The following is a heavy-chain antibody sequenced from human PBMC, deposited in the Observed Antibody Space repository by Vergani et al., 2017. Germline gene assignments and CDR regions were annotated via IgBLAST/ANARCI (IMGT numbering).Heavy chain of an antibody. CDR2: ISGSGGST. D-gene: IGHD6-19*01. V-gene: IGHV3-23*04. CDR1: GFTFSSYD. J-gene: IGHJ4*02. CDR3: AKDHRGIAVAGTRVDY. Sequence: EVQLVESGGGLVQPGGSLRLSCAASGFTFSSYDMHWVRQAPGKGLEWVSAISGSGGSTYYADSVKGRFTISRDNSKNTLYLQMNSLRAEDTAVYYCAKDHRGIAVAGTRVDYWGQGTLVTVSS.